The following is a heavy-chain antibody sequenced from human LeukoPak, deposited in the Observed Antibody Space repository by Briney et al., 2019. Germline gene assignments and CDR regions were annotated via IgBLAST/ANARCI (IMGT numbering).Heavy chain of an antibody. J-gene: IGHJ4*02. Sequence: GGSLRLSCAASGFTFSSYSMNWVRQAPGKGLEWVSSISSSSSYIYYADSVKGRFTISRDNAKNSLYLQMNSLRAEDTAVYYCAREISIAAPYYFDYWGQGALVTVSS. CDR1: GFTFSSYS. CDR3: AREISIAAPYYFDY. D-gene: IGHD6-6*01. CDR2: ISSSSSYI. V-gene: IGHV3-21*01.